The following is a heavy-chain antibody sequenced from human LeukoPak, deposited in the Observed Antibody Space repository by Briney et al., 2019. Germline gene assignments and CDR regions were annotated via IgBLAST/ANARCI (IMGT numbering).Heavy chain of an antibody. D-gene: IGHD4-11*01. Sequence: GGSLRLSCAASGFTFSSYAMHWVRHAPGKGLEWVAVISYDGSNKYYADSVRGRFTISRDNSKNTLYLQMNSLRAEDTAVYYCARDQGAVTTVYYFDYWGQGTLVTVSS. CDR1: GFTFSSYA. CDR3: ARDQGAVTTVYYFDY. CDR2: ISYDGSNK. J-gene: IGHJ4*02. V-gene: IGHV3-30*01.